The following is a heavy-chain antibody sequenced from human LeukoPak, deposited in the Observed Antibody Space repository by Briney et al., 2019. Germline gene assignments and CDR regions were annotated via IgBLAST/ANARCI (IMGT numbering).Heavy chain of an antibody. J-gene: IGHJ4*02. Sequence: PTGGSLRLSCAASGFTFSSYSMNWVRQAPGKGLEWVSYISSSSSTIYYADSVKGRFTISRDNAKNSLYLQMNSLRAEDTAVYYCAREVPAAIVDNGWLQLRPFDYWGQGTLVTVSS. D-gene: IGHD2-2*02. CDR2: ISSSSSTI. CDR3: AREVPAAIVDNGWLQLRPFDY. CDR1: GFTFSSYS. V-gene: IGHV3-48*04.